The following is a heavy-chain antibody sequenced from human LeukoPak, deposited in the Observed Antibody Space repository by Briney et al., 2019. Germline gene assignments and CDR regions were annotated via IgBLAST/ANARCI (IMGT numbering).Heavy chain of an antibody. CDR3: AKDGYFVPNWFDP. Sequence: PSETLSLTCTVSGGSISSYYWSWIRQPPGKGLEWIGYIYYSGSTNYNPSLKSRVTISVDTSKNQFSLKLSSVTAADTAVYYCAKDGYFVPNWFDPWGQGTLVTVSS. D-gene: IGHD3-9*01. CDR1: GGSISSYY. CDR2: IYYSGST. V-gene: IGHV4-59*01. J-gene: IGHJ5*02.